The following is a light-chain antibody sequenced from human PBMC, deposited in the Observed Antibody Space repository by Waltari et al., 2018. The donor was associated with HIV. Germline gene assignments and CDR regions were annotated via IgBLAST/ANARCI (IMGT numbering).Light chain of an antibody. J-gene: IGLJ3*02. V-gene: IGLV2-14*01. CDR1: SSDVGGYNS. CDR3: NSYTISSTLGV. CDR2: GVT. Sequence: QSALTQPASVSGSPGQSITISCTGTSSDVGGYNSVSWYQQHPGKAPELMIFGVTRRPSGVSNCFSGSKSGNTASLTISWLQAEDEADYDCNSYTISSTLGVFGGGTKLTVL.